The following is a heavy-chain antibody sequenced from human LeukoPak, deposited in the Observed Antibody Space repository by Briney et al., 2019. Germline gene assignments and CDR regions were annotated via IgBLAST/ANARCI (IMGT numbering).Heavy chain of an antibody. Sequence: ASVKVSCKASGYTFTSYGISWVRQAPGQGLEWMGWISAYNGNTNYAQKLQGRVTMTTDTSTSTAYMELRSLRSDDTAVYYCTRARTPSNIAAAEHWGQGTLVTVSS. CDR1: GYTFTSYG. D-gene: IGHD6-13*01. J-gene: IGHJ4*02. CDR2: ISAYNGNT. V-gene: IGHV1-18*01. CDR3: TRARTPSNIAAAEH.